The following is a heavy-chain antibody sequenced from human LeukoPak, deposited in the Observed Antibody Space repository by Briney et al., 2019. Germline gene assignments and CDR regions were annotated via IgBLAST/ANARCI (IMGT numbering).Heavy chain of an antibody. CDR3: ARLDWNDLYYFDY. J-gene: IGHJ4*02. Sequence: GGSLRLSCAASGFTFSSYSMNWVRQAPGKGLEWVSSISSSSSYIYYADSVKGRFTISRDNAKNTLYLQMNSLRAEDTAVYYCARLDWNDLYYFDYWGQGTLVTVSS. CDR2: ISSSSSYI. V-gene: IGHV3-21*01. CDR1: GFTFSSYS. D-gene: IGHD1-1*01.